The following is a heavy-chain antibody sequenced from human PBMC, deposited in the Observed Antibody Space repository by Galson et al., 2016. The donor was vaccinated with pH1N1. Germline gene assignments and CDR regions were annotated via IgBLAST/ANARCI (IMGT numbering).Heavy chain of an antibody. CDR3: AGRRGGLYYFDY. D-gene: IGHD2-15*01. Sequence: QSGAEVKKPGESLKISCKGSGYSYTNCWIGWARQMPGKGLEWMGIIYLGDSDTRYSPSFQGQVTISADKSITTAYLQWSSLEASDTAIYYCAGRRGGLYYFDYWGQGSLVTVSS. J-gene: IGHJ4*02. CDR2: IYLGDSDT. CDR1: GYSYTNCW. V-gene: IGHV5-51*03.